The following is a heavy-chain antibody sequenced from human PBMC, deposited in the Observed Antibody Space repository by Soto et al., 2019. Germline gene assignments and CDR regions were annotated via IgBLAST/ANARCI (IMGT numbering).Heavy chain of an antibody. CDR2: ISSSSSYI. Sequence: EVQLVESGGGLVKPGGSLRLSCAASGFTFSSYSMNWVRQAPGKGLEWVSSISSSSSYIYYADSVKGRFTISRDNAKNSLYLQMNSLRAEDTAVYYCARDFVRQVVVAATLHGGVGLFDYWGQGTLVTVSS. CDR1: GFTFSSYS. CDR3: ARDFVRQVVVAATLHGGVGLFDY. D-gene: IGHD2-15*01. J-gene: IGHJ4*02. V-gene: IGHV3-21*01.